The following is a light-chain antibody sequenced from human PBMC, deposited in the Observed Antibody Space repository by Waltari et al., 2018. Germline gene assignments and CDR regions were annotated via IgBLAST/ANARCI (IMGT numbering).Light chain of an antibody. Sequence: QSALTQPPSASGSPGQSVTISCTGTSSDVGDYNYVPWYQRHPGKAPKLMIYEVSQRPSGVPDRFSGSKSGNTASLTVSGLQAEDEADYYCSSYAGSNNRVFGGGTKLTVL. J-gene: IGLJ3*02. CDR2: EVS. CDR1: SSDVGDYNY. V-gene: IGLV2-8*01. CDR3: SSYAGSNNRV.